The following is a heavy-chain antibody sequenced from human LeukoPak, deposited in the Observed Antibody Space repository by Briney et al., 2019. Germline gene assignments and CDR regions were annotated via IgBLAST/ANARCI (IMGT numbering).Heavy chain of an antibody. CDR2: IYYSGST. J-gene: IGHJ6*02. CDR1: GGSISSYY. V-gene: IGHV4-59*01. D-gene: IGHD2-21*02. Sequence: ETLSLTCTVSGGSISSYYWSWIRQPPGKGLEWIGYIYYSGSTNYNPSLKSRVTISVDTSKNQSSLKLSSVTAADTAVYYCARARLTGGMDVWGQGTTVTVSS. CDR3: ARARLTGGMDV.